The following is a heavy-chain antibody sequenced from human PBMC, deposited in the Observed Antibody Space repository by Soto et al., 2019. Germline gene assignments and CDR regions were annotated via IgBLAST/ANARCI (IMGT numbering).Heavy chain of an antibody. CDR3: ARDRYCSGGSCYYGVYYYGMDV. J-gene: IGHJ6*02. D-gene: IGHD2-15*01. V-gene: IGHV4-61*01. CDR2: IYYSGST. CDR1: GGSVSSGSYY. Sequence: SETLSLTCPVSGGSVSSGSYYWSWIRQPPGKGLEWIGYIYYSGSTNYNPSLKSRVTISVDTSKNQFSLKLSSVTAADTAVYYCARDRYCSGGSCYYGVYYYGMDVWGQGTTVTVSS.